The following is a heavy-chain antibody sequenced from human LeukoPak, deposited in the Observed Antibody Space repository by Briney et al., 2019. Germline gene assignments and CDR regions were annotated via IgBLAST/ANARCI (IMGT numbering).Heavy chain of an antibody. CDR2: ISFDGSNK. V-gene: IGHV3-30-3*01. CDR3: AAYGSSWSSFDY. J-gene: IGHJ4*02. CDR1: GFTFSSYA. D-gene: IGHD6-13*01. Sequence: PGGSLRLSCAASGFTFSSYAIHWVRQAPGKGLEWVAVISFDGSNKYCADSVKGRFTISRDNSKNTLYLRMNSLRAEDTAVYYCAAYGSSWSSFDYWGQGTLVTVSS.